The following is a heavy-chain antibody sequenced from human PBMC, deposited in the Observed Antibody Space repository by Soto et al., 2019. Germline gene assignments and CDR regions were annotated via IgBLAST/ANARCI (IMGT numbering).Heavy chain of an antibody. V-gene: IGHV3-23*01. J-gene: IGHJ4*02. CDR3: AKANDYYDSSGYYPPLDY. CDR1: GFTFSSYA. D-gene: IGHD3-22*01. Sequence: LRLSCAASGFTFSSYAMSWVRQAPGKGMEWVSAISGSGGSTYYADSVKGRFTISRDNSKNTLYLQMNSLRAEDTAVYYCAKANDYYDSSGYYPPLDYWGQGTLVTVSS. CDR2: ISGSGGST.